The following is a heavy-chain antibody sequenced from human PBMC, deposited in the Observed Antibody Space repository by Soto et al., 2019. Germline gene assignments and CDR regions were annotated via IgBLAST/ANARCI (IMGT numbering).Heavy chain of an antibody. CDR3: GRAASGQGAFYI. CDR2: VNPSGGNT. J-gene: IGHJ3*02. V-gene: IGHV1-46*03. CDR1: GYTFTTYY. Sequence: QVQLVQSGAEVKKPGAAVKVSCKASGYTFTTYYIHWVRQAPGQGLECMGIVNPSGGNTDYAQKFQGRVTMPRYTATSTVYRELSSPRSEDTAVYYCGRAASGQGAFYICGQGTVVTVSA.